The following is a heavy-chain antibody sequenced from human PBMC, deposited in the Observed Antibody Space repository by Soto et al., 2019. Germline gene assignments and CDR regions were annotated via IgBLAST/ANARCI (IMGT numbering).Heavy chain of an antibody. J-gene: IGHJ3*02. Sequence: GGSLRLSCAASGFTFSSYSMNWVRQAPGKGLEWVSSISSSSYIYYADSVKGRFTISRDNAKNSLYLQMNSLRAEDTAVYYCARDREVNAFDIWGQGTMVTVSS. CDR3: ARDREVNAFDI. CDR2: ISSSSYI. D-gene: IGHD1-26*01. CDR1: GFTFSSYS. V-gene: IGHV3-21*01.